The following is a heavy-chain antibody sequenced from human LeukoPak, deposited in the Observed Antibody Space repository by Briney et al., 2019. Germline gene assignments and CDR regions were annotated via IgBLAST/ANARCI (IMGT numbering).Heavy chain of an antibody. J-gene: IGHJ5*02. CDR3: ARGFASGWYSRYDP. CDR1: GDPVSRGSYY. V-gene: IGHV4-61*01. CDR2: VYHTGST. D-gene: IGHD6-19*01. Sequence: SETLSLTCTVSGDPVSRGSYYWSWIRQPPGKELEWFGYVYHTGSTNYNPSLKSRVTISVDTSKNEFSLKMTSVTAADTAVYYCARGFASGWYSRYDPWGQGTLVTVSS.